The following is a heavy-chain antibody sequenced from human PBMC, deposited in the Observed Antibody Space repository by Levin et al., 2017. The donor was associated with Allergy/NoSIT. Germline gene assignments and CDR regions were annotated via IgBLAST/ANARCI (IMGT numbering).Heavy chain of an antibody. Sequence: GGSLRLSCAASGFTFSSYSMNWVRQAPGKGLEWVSYISSSSSTIYYADSVKGRFTISRDNAKNSLYLQMNSLRAEDTAVYYCATPDYYGSGSPYYFDYWGQGTLVTVSS. CDR1: GFTFSSYS. J-gene: IGHJ4*02. CDR2: ISSSSSTI. V-gene: IGHV3-48*01. D-gene: IGHD3-10*01. CDR3: ATPDYYGSGSPYYFDY.